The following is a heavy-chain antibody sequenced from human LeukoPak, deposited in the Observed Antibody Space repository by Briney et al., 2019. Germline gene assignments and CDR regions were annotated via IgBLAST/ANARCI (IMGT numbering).Heavy chain of an antibody. CDR2: IIPILGIA. CDR3: ARDGYYGSGPGDD. D-gene: IGHD3-10*01. CDR1: GGTFSSYA. V-gene: IGHV1-69*04. Sequence: SVKVSCKASGGTFSSYAISWVRQAPGQGLEWMGRIIPILGIANYAQKFQGRVTITADKSTSTAYMELSSLRSEDTAVYYCARDGYYGSGPGDDWGQRALVTVFS. J-gene: IGHJ4*02.